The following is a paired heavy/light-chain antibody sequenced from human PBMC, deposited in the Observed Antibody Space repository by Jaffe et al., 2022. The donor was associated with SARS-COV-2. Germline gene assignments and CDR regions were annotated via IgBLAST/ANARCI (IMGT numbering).Heavy chain of an antibody. CDR3: AKGYCISTNCYDDYFDP. J-gene: IGHJ5*02. Sequence: EVQLVESGGGLVQPGGSLRLSCAASGFSFDNYWMHWVRQDPGKGLVWVARIDSDGSTTNYADSVKGRFTISRDNRKNTLYLQMNSLRAEDTAVYYCAKGYCISTNCYDDYFDPWGQGTLVTVSS. CDR2: IDSDGSTT. CDR1: GFSFDNYW. D-gene: IGHD2-2*01. V-gene: IGHV3-74*01.
Light chain of an antibody. V-gene: IGKV3-15*01. CDR3: QQCHNWPYT. CDR1: QSVSSN. CDR2: GAS. Sequence: EIVMTQSPATLSLSPGDRATLSCRASQSVSSNLAWYQQKPGQAPRLLIFGASTRATGIPARFSGSGSGTEFTLTISSLQSEDFAVYYCQQCHNWPYTFGQGTNLEIK. J-gene: IGKJ2*01.